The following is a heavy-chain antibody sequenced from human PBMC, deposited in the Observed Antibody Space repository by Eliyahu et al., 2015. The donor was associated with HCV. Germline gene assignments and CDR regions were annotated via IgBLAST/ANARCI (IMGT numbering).Heavy chain of an antibody. D-gene: IGHD3-10*01. CDR3: ARDTVTHVLLWFGESCGMDV. CDR2: ISSSGSTI. Sequence: EVQLVESGGGLVQPGGSLRLSCAASGFXFSSXEMNWVRQAPGKGLGWVSYISSSGSTIYYADSVKGRFTISRDNAKNSLYLQMNSLRAEDTAVYYCARDTVTHVLLWFGESCGMDVWGQGTTVTVSS. J-gene: IGHJ6*02. CDR1: GFXFSSXE. V-gene: IGHV3-48*03.